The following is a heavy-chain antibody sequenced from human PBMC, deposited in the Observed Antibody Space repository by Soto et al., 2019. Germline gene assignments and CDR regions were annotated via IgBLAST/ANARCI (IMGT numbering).Heavy chain of an antibody. Sequence: EVQLVESGGGLVQPGGSLRLSCAASGFTFSSYSMNWVRQAPGKGLEWVSYISSSSSTIYYADSVKGRFTISRDNAKNSMYLQMNSLRAEDTAVYYCGRDPKYYFDYWGQGTLVTVSS. CDR2: ISSSSSTI. CDR3: GRDPKYYFDY. J-gene: IGHJ4*02. CDR1: GFTFSSYS. V-gene: IGHV3-48*01.